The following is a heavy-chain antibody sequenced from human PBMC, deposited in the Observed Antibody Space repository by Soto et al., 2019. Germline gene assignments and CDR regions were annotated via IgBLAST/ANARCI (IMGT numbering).Heavy chain of an antibody. CDR2: VRQDGSQK. CDR1: GFTFSNFW. Sequence: EVQLVESGGGSVQPGGSLRLSCEASGFTFSNFWMSWIRQVPGKGLEWVANVRQDGSQKYLVDSVKGRFTISRDNAKNSLYLQMNSLRAEDTAVYYCVRYGSSGWHFDSWGQGTLVTVSS. CDR3: VRYGSSGWHFDS. V-gene: IGHV3-7*01. J-gene: IGHJ4*02. D-gene: IGHD6-19*01.